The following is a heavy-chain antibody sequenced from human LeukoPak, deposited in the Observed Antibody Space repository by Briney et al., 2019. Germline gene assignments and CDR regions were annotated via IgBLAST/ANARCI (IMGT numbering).Heavy chain of an antibody. Sequence: GGSLRLSCAASGFTFSSYAMHWVRQAPGKGLEWVAVISYDGGITNYADSVKGRFTISRDNSKNTLYLQLNSLRAEDAAVYYCARDSTYYYASGSSGPHYFDYWGQGTLVTVSS. V-gene: IGHV3-30*01. D-gene: IGHD3-10*01. CDR2: ISYDGGIT. J-gene: IGHJ4*02. CDR3: ARDSTYYYASGSSGPHYFDY. CDR1: GFTFSSYA.